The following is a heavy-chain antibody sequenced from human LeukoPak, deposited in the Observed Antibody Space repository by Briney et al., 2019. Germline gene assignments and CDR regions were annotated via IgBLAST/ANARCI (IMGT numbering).Heavy chain of an antibody. CDR3: AHRIGVAAAPHFQDNWFDP. J-gene: IGHJ5*02. Sequence: SGPTLAKPTQTLTLSCNFSGFSRRTSGVGVGWVRHPPGQALEWLALVYWNGDKRYSQTLKRRLSLIKDTPKNQVVLTMTNIDPVDTASYYCAHRIGVAAAPHFQDNWFDPWGQGTLVTVSS. D-gene: IGHD6-13*01. CDR1: GFSRRTSGVG. V-gene: IGHV2-5*01. CDR2: VYWNGDK.